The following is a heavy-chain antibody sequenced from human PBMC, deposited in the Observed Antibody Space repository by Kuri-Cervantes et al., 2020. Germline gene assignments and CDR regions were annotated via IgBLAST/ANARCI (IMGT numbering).Heavy chain of an antibody. CDR3: AKDNSSSWYVVYYGMDV. CDR2: ISWNSGSI. V-gene: IGHV3-9*01. J-gene: IGHJ6*02. Sequence: GGSLRLSCAASGFTFDNYAMHWVRQAPGKGLEWVSGISWNSGSIGYADSVKGRFTISRDNAKNSLYLQMNSLRAEDTALYYCAKDNSSSWYVVYYGMDVWGQGTTVTVSS. CDR1: GFTFDNYA. D-gene: IGHD6-13*01.